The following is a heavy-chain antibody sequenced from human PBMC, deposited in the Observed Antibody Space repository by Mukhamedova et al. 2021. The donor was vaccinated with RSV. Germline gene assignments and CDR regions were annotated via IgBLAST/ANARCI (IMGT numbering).Heavy chain of an antibody. J-gene: IGHJ4*02. CDR3: ARKGQGD. CDR2: ISYDGSNK. V-gene: IGHV3-30-3*01. Sequence: GLEWVAVISYDGSNKYYADSVKGRFTISRDNSKNTLYLQMNSLRAEDTAVYYCARKGQGDWGQGTLVTVSS.